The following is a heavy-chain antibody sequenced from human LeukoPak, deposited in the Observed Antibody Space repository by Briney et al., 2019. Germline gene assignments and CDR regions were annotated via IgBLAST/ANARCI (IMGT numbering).Heavy chain of an antibody. V-gene: IGHV2-70*11. J-gene: IGHJ4*02. Sequence: SGPALVKPTQTLTLTCTFSGFSLSTGGMCVSWIRQPPEKALEWLARIDFDDDKYYSTSLKTRLTISKDTSKNQVVLTMTNMDPVDTATYYCARMSRNVYYDSSGYYFDYWGQGTLVTVSS. D-gene: IGHD3-22*01. CDR3: ARMSRNVYYDSSGYYFDY. CDR2: IDFDDDK. CDR1: GFSLSTGGMC.